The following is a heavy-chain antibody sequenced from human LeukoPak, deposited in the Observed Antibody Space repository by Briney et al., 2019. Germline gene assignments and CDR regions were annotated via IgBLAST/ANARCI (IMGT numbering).Heavy chain of an antibody. Sequence: SETLSLTCTVSGGSISSYYWNWIRQPPGKGLEWIGRIYSSGSTNYNSSLKSRVIMSVDTSKNQFSLKLTSVTAADTAVYYCARTKGGYEFLLDYWGQGTLVTVSS. V-gene: IGHV4-4*07. CDR1: GGSISSYY. CDR3: ARTKGGYEFLLDY. CDR2: IYSSGST. D-gene: IGHD5-12*01. J-gene: IGHJ4*02.